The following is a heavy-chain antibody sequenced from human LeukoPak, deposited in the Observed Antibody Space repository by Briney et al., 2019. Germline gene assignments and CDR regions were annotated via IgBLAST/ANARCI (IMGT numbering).Heavy chain of an antibody. CDR3: ARDIAAAGDY. CDR2: ISRSGSTI. J-gene: IGHJ4*02. D-gene: IGHD6-13*01. CDR1: GFTFSSYE. Sequence: GGSLRLSCAASGFTFSSYEMNWVRQAPGKGLEWVSYISRSGSTICYADSVKGRFTISRDNAKNSLYLQMNSLRAEDTAVYYCARDIAAAGDYWGQGTLVTVSS. V-gene: IGHV3-48*03.